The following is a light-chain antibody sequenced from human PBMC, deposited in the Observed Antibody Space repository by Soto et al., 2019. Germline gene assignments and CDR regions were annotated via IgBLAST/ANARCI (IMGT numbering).Light chain of an antibody. CDR3: LLSYNDDRV. V-gene: IGLV7-46*01. J-gene: IGLJ2*01. CDR2: EAS. CDR1: TGAVTSGHF. Sequence: QAVVTQEPSVTVSPGGTVTLTCGSSTGAVTSGHFPYWFQQKPGQAPRTLIYEASNKYSWTPARFSGSLLGGKAALTLSGAQPEDEADYYCLLSYNDDRVFGGGTKVT.